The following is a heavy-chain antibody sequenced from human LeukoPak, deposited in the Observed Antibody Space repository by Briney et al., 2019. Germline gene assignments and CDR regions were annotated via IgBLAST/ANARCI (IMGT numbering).Heavy chain of an antibody. CDR1: GGSISSSSYY. Sequence: SETLSLTCTVSGGSISSSSYYWGWIRQPPGKGLEWIGSIYYTGSTYYNPSLKSRATISVVTSMNQFSLRLTSVNAADTAVYYCARDIRSGSYFDFWGQGTLVTASS. V-gene: IGHV4-39*07. CDR2: IYYTGST. J-gene: IGHJ4*02. CDR3: ARDIRSGSYFDF. D-gene: IGHD1-26*01.